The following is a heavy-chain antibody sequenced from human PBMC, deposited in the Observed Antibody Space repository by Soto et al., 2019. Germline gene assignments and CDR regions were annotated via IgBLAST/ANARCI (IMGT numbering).Heavy chain of an antibody. CDR1: GFTFSGSA. D-gene: IGHD1-1*01. V-gene: IGHV3-73*01. CDR2: IRSKANSYAT. Sequence: PGGSLRLSCAASGFTFSGSAMHWVRQASGKGLEWVGRIRSKANSYATAYAASVKGRFTISRDDPKNTAYLQMNSLKTEDTAVYYCTRRQLDATAYYYYGMDVWGQGTTVTVSS. J-gene: IGHJ6*02. CDR3: TRRQLDATAYYYYGMDV.